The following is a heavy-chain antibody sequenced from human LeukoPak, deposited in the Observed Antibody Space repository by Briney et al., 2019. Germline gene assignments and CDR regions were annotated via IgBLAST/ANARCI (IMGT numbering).Heavy chain of an antibody. V-gene: IGHV3-74*01. CDR3: ARGLVPGFLDY. Sequence: GGSLSLSCAASGFTLNSSWMYWVRQAPGKGLVWVSRINSDESITTYADSMKGRLTIPRDHPKHTTYLQMNSLRAEEPAVTYCARGLVPGFLDYWGQGTPVTVSS. CDR2: INSDESIT. CDR1: GFTLNSSW. J-gene: IGHJ4*02. D-gene: IGHD5/OR15-5a*01.